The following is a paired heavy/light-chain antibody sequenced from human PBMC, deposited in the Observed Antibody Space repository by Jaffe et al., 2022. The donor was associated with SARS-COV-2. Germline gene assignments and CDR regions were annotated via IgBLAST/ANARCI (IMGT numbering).Light chain of an antibody. V-gene: IGKV3-11*01. J-gene: IGKJ1*01. CDR2: DAS. CDR3: QQRSNWPRGT. CDR1: QSVRTY. Sequence: EIVLTQSPATLSLSPGERATLSCRASQSVRTYLAWYQQKPGQAPRLLIYDASSRATGIPARFSGSGSGTDFTLTISSLEPEDFAVYYCQQRSNWPRGTFGQGTKVEIK.
Heavy chain of an antibody. CDR1: GFTFSSYA. V-gene: IGHV3-23*01. Sequence: EVQLLESGGGLVQPGGSLRLSCAASGFTFSSYAMSWVRQAPGKGLEWVSHISGSGASTYYADSVKGRVTISRDNSKNTLYLQMKSLRAEDTALYYCTGTFDSTGYHDPFYFDYWGQGTLVTVSS. CDR3: TGTFDSTGYHDPFYFDY. J-gene: IGHJ4*02. D-gene: IGHD3-22*01. CDR2: ISGSGAST.